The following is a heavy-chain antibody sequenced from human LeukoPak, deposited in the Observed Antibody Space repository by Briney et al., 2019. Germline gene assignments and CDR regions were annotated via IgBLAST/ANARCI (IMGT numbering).Heavy chain of an antibody. CDR1: VYTFTSYD. CDR2: MNPNSGNT. J-gene: IGHJ4*02. CDR3: ARRSQAGGTGIGY. D-gene: IGHD6-19*01. V-gene: IGHV1-8*01. Sequence: ASVKVSCKASVYTFTSYDINWVRQATGQGLEWMGWMNPNSGNTGYAQKFQGRVTMTSNTSISTAYMELSSLRSEDTAVYYCARRSQAGGTGIGYWGQGTLVTVSS.